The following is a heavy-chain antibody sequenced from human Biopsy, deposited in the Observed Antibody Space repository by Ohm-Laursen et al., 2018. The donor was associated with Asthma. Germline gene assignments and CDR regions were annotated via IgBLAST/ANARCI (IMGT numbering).Heavy chain of an antibody. Sequence: SLRLSCAASGFSFSNYGMHWVRQPPGKGLDWVAVISFDGTNRNYTDSVKGRFTISRDNSRNTLHLEMNSLRAEDTAVYFCAKEVFPGWELRRGPDSWGQGTLVTASS. CDR3: AKEVFPGWELRRGPDS. CDR2: ISFDGTNR. V-gene: IGHV3-30*18. J-gene: IGHJ4*02. D-gene: IGHD1-26*01. CDR1: GFSFSNYG.